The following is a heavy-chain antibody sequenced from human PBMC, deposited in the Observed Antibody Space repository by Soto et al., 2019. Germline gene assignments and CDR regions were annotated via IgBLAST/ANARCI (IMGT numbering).Heavy chain of an antibody. J-gene: IGHJ4*02. CDR2: ISGSGGST. CDR3: AKDGERRRDGYNYPY. V-gene: IGHV3-23*04. Sequence: VQLVESGGGVVQPGRSLRLSCAASGFTFSSYGMHWVRQAPGKGLEWVSAISGSGGSTYYADSVKGRFTISRDNSKNTLYLQMNSLRAEDTAVYYCAKDGERRRDGYNYPYWGQGTLVTVSS. CDR1: GFTFSSYG. D-gene: IGHD5-12*01.